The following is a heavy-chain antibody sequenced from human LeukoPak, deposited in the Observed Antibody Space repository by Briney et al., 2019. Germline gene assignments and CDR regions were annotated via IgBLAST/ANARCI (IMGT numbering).Heavy chain of an antibody. Sequence: GGSLRLSCAASGFTVSSNYMSWVRQAPGKGLEWVSVIYSGGSTYYADSVKGRFTISRDNSKNTLYLQMNSLRAEDTAVYYCARAGSPEGRYYYGMDVWGQGTTVTVSS. D-gene: IGHD6-13*01. CDR3: ARAGSPEGRYYYGMDV. J-gene: IGHJ6*02. V-gene: IGHV3-53*01. CDR2: IYSGGST. CDR1: GFTVSSNY.